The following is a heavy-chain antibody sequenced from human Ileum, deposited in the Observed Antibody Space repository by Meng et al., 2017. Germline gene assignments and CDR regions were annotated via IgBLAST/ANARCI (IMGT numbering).Heavy chain of an antibody. J-gene: IGHJ4*02. CDR3: TRSRERVYDY. D-gene: IGHD3-10*01. Sequence: ASVKVSCKASGYTFSDYIIHWVRQAPGQGLEWVAWINPNSGGTKYAQKFQGRVTMTRDTSISTAYMDLSNLRSDDTAVYYCTRSRERVYDYWGQGTLVTVSS. CDR2: INPNSGGT. V-gene: IGHV1-2*02. CDR1: GYTFSDYI.